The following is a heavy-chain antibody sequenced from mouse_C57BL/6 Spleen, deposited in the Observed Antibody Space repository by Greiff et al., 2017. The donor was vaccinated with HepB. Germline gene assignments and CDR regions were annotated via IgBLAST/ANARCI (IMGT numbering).Heavy chain of an antibody. Sequence: QVQLQQSGAELVRPGTSVKVSCKASGYAFTNYLIEWVKQRPGQGLEWIGVINPGSGGTNYNEKFKGKATLTADKSSSTAYMQLSSLTSEDSAVYFCARSNYDHWYFDVWGTGTTGTVSS. CDR2: INPGSGGT. CDR1: GYAFTNYL. J-gene: IGHJ1*03. CDR3: ARSNYDHWYFDV. D-gene: IGHD1-1*01. V-gene: IGHV1-54*01.